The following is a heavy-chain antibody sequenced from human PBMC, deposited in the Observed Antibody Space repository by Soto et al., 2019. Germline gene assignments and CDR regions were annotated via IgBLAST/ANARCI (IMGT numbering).Heavy chain of an antibody. V-gene: IGHV2-5*02. J-gene: IGHJ4*02. Sequence: QLTLKESGPTLVKPTQTLTLTCTFSGFSLGTDRVGVGWIRQPPGKALEWLAVIYWDDTKTYRPSLKSRLTITEDTSKNQVALTMSSMDPVDTATYYCAHAYGGRSLYWGQGTLVTVSS. CDR3: AHAYGGRSLY. CDR2: IYWDDTK. CDR1: GFSLGTDRVG. D-gene: IGHD3-16*01.